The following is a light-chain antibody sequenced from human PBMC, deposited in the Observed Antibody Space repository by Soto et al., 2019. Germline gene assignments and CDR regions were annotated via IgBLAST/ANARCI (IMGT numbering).Light chain of an antibody. J-gene: IGLJ2*01. Sequence: QAVVTQPASVSGSPGQSITFSCTGTSSDVGRYNYVSWYQQQPGKVPKLMIYDVSNRPSGISNRFSGSKSGNTASLTISGLQAEDEADYYCASYTTSTTVVFGGGTKLTVL. CDR1: SSDVGRYNY. CDR3: ASYTTSTTVV. CDR2: DVS. V-gene: IGLV2-14*01.